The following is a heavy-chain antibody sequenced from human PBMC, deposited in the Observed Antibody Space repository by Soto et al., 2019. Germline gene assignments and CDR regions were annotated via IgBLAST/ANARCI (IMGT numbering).Heavy chain of an antibody. CDR1: GGSISSGGYY. CDR3: CAREPGV. J-gene: IGHJ4*02. Sequence: QVQLQESGPGLVKPSQTLSLTCTVSGGSISSGGYYWSWIRQHPGKGLEWIGYIYYSGSTYYNPSLKSRVXXXXXXXXXXXXXXXXXXXXXXXXXXXCAREPGVWGQGTLVTVSS. V-gene: IGHV4-31*03. CDR2: IYYSGST. D-gene: IGHD3-10*01.